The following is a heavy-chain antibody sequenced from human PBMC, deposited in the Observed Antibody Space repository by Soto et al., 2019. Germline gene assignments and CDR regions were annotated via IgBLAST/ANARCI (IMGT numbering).Heavy chain of an antibody. V-gene: IGHV4-59*01. CDR1: GGSISGYY. J-gene: IGHJ4*02. CDR3: ARVGSSGWSPDY. Sequence: TLSLTCTVSGGSISGYYWSWIRQPPGKGLEWIGYIFYSGSTNYNPSPRSRVTISVDTSKNQFSLKLRSVTTADTAMYYCARVGSSGWSPDYWGQGTLVPVSS. CDR2: IFYSGST. D-gene: IGHD6-19*01.